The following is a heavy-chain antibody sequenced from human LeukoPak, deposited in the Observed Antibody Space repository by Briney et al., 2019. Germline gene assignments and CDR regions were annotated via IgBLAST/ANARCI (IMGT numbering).Heavy chain of an antibody. J-gene: IGHJ6*02. CDR3: AREIIAAAETYYGMDV. V-gene: IGHV3-33*01. CDR2: IWYDGSNK. CDR1: GFTFSSYG. Sequence: GRSLRLSCAASGFTFSSYGMHWVRQAPGKGLEWVAVIWYDGSNKYYADSVKGRFTISRDNSKNTLYLQMNSLRAEDTAVYYCAREIIAAAETYYGMDVWGQGTTVTVSS. D-gene: IGHD6-13*01.